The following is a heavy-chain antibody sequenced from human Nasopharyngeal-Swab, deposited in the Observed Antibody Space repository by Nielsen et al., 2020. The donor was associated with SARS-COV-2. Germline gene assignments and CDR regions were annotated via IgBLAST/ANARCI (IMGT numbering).Heavy chain of an antibody. CDR3: ARIAVAALNDWYFDL. Sequence: SETLSLTCTVSGGSISSYYWSWIRQPPGKGLEWIGYIYYSGRTNYNPSLKSRVTISVDTSKNQFSLKLSSVTAADTAVYYCARIAVAALNDWYFDLWGRGTLVTVSS. J-gene: IGHJ2*01. CDR1: GGSISSYY. CDR2: IYYSGRT. D-gene: IGHD6-19*01. V-gene: IGHV4-59*01.